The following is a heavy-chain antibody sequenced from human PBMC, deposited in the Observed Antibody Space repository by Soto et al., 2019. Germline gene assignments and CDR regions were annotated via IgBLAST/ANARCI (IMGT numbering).Heavy chain of an antibody. CDR1: GGSISSSSHY. Sequence: QLQLQESGPGLVKPSETLSLTCTVSGGSISSSSHYWGWIRQSPGTGLEWIGSIHYNGSTYYNPSLKRRGTSSVDMSKTQCALKLSSVTDADTAMYYCARRYDSGWYDWFDPWGQGTLVTVSS. J-gene: IGHJ5*02. CDR3: ARRYDSGWYDWFDP. V-gene: IGHV4-39*01. CDR2: IHYNGST. D-gene: IGHD6-19*01.